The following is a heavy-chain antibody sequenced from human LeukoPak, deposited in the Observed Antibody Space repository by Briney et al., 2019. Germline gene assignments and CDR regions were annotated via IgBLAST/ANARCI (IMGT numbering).Heavy chain of an antibody. Sequence: PGGPLRLSCAASEFTFRCCSVIWLRQSPGEALEWVLYITSGSSSINYADSVKGRFTISRDNAKNSLYLQMDSLRAEDTAVYYCARGRAGYYFDYWGQGTLVTVSS. D-gene: IGHD6-19*01. CDR3: ARGRAGYYFDY. CDR1: EFTFRCCS. V-gene: IGHV3-48*04. CDR2: ITSGSSSI. J-gene: IGHJ4*02.